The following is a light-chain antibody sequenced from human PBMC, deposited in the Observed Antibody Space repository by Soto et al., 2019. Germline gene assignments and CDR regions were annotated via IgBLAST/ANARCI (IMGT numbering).Light chain of an antibody. Sequence: QSALTQPPSASGTPGQKVFISCSGSSSNIGGTNYAYWYQQLPGAAPKLLMHSNNLRPSGVPERISSSKFGTAASLAISGLRSEDEAVYYCASWDDRLGAVIFGGGTKVTV. CDR1: SSNIGGTNY. J-gene: IGLJ2*01. CDR2: SNN. CDR3: ASWDDRLGAVI. V-gene: IGLV1-47*02.